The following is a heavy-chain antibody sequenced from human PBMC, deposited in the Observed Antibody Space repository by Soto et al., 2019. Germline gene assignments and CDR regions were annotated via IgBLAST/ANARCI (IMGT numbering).Heavy chain of an antibody. Sequence: QVQLVQSGAEVKKPGASVKLSCRTSGYTFTHYYIHWVRQAPGQGLEWLAIINPASGSTNYAQDFQGRVTLTMDTSTTTVYMELSGLRAEDTAIFYCARDLAVGDYSGQGTLVTVSS. CDR1: GYTFTHYY. CDR2: INPASGST. D-gene: IGHD6-19*01. CDR3: ARDLAVGDY. J-gene: IGHJ4*02. V-gene: IGHV1-46*01.